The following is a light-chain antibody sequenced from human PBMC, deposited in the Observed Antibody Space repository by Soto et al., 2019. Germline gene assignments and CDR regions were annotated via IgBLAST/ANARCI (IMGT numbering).Light chain of an antibody. CDR3: CSYAGSYIFV. CDR2: DVT. V-gene: IGLV2-11*01. Sequence: QSVLTQPRSVSGSPGQSVTISCTGASSDVGGYNEVSWYQQNPGKAPKLMIYDVTKRPSGVPDRFSGSKSGNTASLTISGLQAEDEADYYCCSYAGSYIFVFGTGTKVTVL. CDR1: SSDVGGYNE. J-gene: IGLJ1*01.